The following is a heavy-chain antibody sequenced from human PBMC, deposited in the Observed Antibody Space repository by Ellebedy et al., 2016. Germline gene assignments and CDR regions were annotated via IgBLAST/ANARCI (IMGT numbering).Heavy chain of an antibody. CDR3: ARDYYGSLDY. CDR1: GGSISSYY. V-gene: IGHV4-59*01. J-gene: IGHJ4*02. CDR2: IHDSGTT. Sequence: SETLSLXXTVSGGSISSYYWSWIRQPPGKGLEWIAWIHDSGTTNYNPSLKSRVTISIETSKNQFSLKLNSVTAADTAVYYCARDYYGSLDYWGQGILVTVSS. D-gene: IGHD3-10*01.